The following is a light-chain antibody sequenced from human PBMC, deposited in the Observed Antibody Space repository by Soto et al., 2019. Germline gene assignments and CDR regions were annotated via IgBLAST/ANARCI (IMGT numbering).Light chain of an antibody. V-gene: IGKV3-20*01. Sequence: EIVLTQSPGTLSLSPGERDTLSCRASQSVSNNYLAWYQQKPGQAPRLLIYGASNRATGIPDRFSGSGSGTDFTLTISRLEPEYFAVYYCQQYGSSGTFGQGTKVEIK. CDR3: QQYGSSGT. CDR2: GAS. J-gene: IGKJ1*01. CDR1: QSVSNNY.